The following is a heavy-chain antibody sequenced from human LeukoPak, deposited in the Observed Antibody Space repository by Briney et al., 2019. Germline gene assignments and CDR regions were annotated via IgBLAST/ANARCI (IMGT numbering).Heavy chain of an antibody. CDR2: INAGNGNT. CDR3: ARVQYYGSRSYYIFGY. V-gene: IGHV1-3*01. CDR1: GYTFTSYA. Sequence: ASVKVSCKASGYTFTSYAMHWVRQAPGQRLEWMGWINAGNGNTKYSQKFQGRVTVTRDTSASTAYMELSSLRSEDTAVYYCARVQYYGSRSYYIFGYWGQGTLVTVSS. J-gene: IGHJ4*02. D-gene: IGHD3-10*01.